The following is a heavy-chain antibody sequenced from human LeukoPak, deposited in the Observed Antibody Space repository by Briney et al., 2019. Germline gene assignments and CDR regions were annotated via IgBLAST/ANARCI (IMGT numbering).Heavy chain of an antibody. CDR1: GFTFSNNG. Sequence: GGSLRLSCAASGFTFSNNGMSWVRQSPGRGLGWVSGISGGGDTTYYAESVKGRFTISRDNSKNTLFLQMNSLTAEDTAVYYRAKTNGYYDYWGQGALVAVSS. V-gene: IGHV3-23*01. J-gene: IGHJ4*02. D-gene: IGHD3-22*01. CDR2: ISGGGDTT. CDR3: AKTNGYYDY.